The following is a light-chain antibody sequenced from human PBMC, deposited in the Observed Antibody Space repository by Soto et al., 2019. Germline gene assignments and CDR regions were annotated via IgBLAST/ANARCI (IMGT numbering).Light chain of an antibody. V-gene: IGKV3-15*01. Sequence: EIVMTHSPATLSVSPGEGATLSCRASQGIGDTLAWYQQKPGQTPRLLIYDTSIRATGVPARFSGGGSGTEFSLTISSLQSEDFAVYYCQQYDDWPPYTFGQGTKVDIK. CDR1: QGIGDT. CDR2: DTS. J-gene: IGKJ2*01. CDR3: QQYDDWPPYT.